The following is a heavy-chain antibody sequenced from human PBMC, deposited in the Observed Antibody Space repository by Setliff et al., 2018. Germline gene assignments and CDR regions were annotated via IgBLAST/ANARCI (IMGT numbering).Heavy chain of an antibody. CDR1: GYTFSTYA. V-gene: IGHV1-3*01. J-gene: IGHJ4*02. D-gene: IGHD3-10*01. CDR3: ARVDHYVSGNYYDH. CDR2: INAGNGIT. Sequence: ASVKVSCKASGYTFSTYAIHWVRQAHGQRPDWMGWINAGNGITKYSQKFQGRVTITRDTSASTAYMELSSLRSDDTAVYYCARVDHYVSGNYYDHWGQGTLVTVSS.